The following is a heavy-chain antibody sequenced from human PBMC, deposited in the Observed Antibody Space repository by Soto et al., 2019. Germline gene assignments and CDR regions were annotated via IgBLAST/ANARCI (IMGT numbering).Heavy chain of an antibody. CDR2: IYWDDDK. CDR3: IQSRCGGDCLQSYASYYYYGMDV. CDR1: AFSLSTGGVG. Sequence: QITLKESGPTLVKPTQTLTLTCTFSAFSLSTGGVGVGWISPPPGKALEWLALIYWDDDKRYSPSLRSRLTITKHTSKNQVVLTMTNMDPVDTATYYCIQSRCGGDCLQSYASYYYYGMDVWGQGTTVTVSS. J-gene: IGHJ6*02. D-gene: IGHD2-21*02. V-gene: IGHV2-5*02.